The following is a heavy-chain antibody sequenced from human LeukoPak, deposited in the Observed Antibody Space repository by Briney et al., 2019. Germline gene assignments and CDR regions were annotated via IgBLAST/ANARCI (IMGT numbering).Heavy chain of an antibody. V-gene: IGHV4-31*03. CDR1: GGSISSGDYY. J-gene: IGHJ5*02. CDR3: ALLWFGESNWFDP. Sequence: SETLSLTCTVSGGSISSGDYYWTWIRQHPGKGLEWIGYIYHSGYTYYNPSLKSRVTMSLDTSKNKFSLKLSSVTAADTAVYYCALLWFGESNWFDPWGQGTLVTVSS. D-gene: IGHD3-10*01. CDR2: IYHSGYT.